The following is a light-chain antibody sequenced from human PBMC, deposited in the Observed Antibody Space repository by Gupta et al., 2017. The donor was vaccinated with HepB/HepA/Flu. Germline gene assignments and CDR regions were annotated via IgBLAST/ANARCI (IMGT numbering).Light chain of an antibody. Sequence: SYELTPPPSVSGAPGQTASITCSGDKLGDKYSSWYQQKPGQSPVLVIYQNTNRPSGIPERFSGSNSGNTATLTISGTRAMDEADYYCQAWDSSTVVFAGGTKLTVL. CDR1: KLGDKY. J-gene: IGLJ2*01. CDR3: QAWDSSTVV. CDR2: QNT. V-gene: IGLV3-1*01.